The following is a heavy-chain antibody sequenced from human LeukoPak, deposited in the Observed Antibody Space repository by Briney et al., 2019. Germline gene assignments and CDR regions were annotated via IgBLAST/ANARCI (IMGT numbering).Heavy chain of an antibody. D-gene: IGHD3-22*01. CDR1: GYSFTSYY. CDR2: INPSGDST. Sequence: ASVKVSCKASGYSFTSYYMHWVRQAPGQGLEWMGIINPSGDSTSYAQKFQGRVTMTRDTSTSTAYMELRSLRSDDTAVYYCARDSVVVITRVYFDYWGQGTLVTVSS. J-gene: IGHJ4*02. CDR3: ARDSVVVITRVYFDY. V-gene: IGHV1-46*01.